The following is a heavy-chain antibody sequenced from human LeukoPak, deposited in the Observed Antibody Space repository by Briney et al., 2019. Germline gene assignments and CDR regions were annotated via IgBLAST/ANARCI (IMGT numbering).Heavy chain of an antibody. CDR3: ARHPGIYAE. V-gene: IGHV3-53*01. J-gene: IGHJ4*02. D-gene: IGHD5/OR15-5a*01. CDR1: GFTVRGNH. CDR2: IFADGTT. Sequence: GGSLRLSCAASGFTVRGNHMSWDRQAPGKGLEWVSIIFADGTTSYTDSVKGRFAISRDNSRNTLYLQMNTLRAEDTAVYYCARHPGIYAEWGQGTLVTVSS.